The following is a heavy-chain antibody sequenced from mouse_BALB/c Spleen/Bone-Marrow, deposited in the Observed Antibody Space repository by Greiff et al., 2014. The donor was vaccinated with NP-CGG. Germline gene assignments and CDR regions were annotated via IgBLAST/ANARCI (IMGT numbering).Heavy chain of an antibody. Sequence: QVQLKESGAELVKPGAPVKLSCKASGYTFTSYWVNWVKQRPGRGLEWIGRIDPSDSETHYNQKFKDKATLTVDKSSSTAYIQLSSLTPEDSAVYYCARALGDGYYYAMDYWGQGTSVTVSS. CDR3: ARALGDGYYYAMDY. CDR2: IDPSDSET. D-gene: IGHD2-3*01. V-gene: IGHV1-69*02. J-gene: IGHJ4*01. CDR1: GYTFTSYW.